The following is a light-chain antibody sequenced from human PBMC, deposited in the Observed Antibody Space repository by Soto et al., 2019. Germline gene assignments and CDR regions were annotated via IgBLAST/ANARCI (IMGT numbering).Light chain of an antibody. CDR2: GAS. Sequence: EIVLTQSPGTLSLSPGERATLSCRASQSVSNNYLAWYQQKPGQAPRLLIYGASTRATGIPARFSGSGSGTEFTLTISSLQPDDFATYYCQQYNSYSTFGQGRRLEI. J-gene: IGKJ5*01. CDR3: QQYNSYST. V-gene: IGKV3-20*01. CDR1: QSVSNNY.